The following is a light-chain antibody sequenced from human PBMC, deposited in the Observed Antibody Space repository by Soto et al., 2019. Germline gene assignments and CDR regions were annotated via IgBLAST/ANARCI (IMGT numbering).Light chain of an antibody. CDR2: DAS. CDR1: QNINNY. CDR3: QQYENLPT. J-gene: IGKJ5*01. Sequence: DIQMTQSPSSLSASVGDRVTITCQASQNINNYLNWYQQKPGRXPXXLIYDASNLEAGVPSRFRGSGSGTDFPFTISRLQPEDTATDDCQQYENLPTFGQGTRLEIK. V-gene: IGKV1-33*01.